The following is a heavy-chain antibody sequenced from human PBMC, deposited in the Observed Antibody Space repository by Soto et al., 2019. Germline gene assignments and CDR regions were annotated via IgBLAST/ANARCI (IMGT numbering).Heavy chain of an antibody. CDR2: ISSSSYYI. D-gene: IGHD2-15*01. CDR3: ATYQTPYCSGGSCYYESYDY. V-gene: IGHV3-21*04. CDR1: GFTLSTYR. Sequence: PGGSLRLSCAASGFTLSTYRMTWVRQAPGKGLEWVSSISSSSYYIHYADSVKGRFTISRDNSKNTLYLQMNSLRAEDTAVYYCATYQTPYCSGGSCYYESYDYWGQGTLVTVSS. J-gene: IGHJ4*02.